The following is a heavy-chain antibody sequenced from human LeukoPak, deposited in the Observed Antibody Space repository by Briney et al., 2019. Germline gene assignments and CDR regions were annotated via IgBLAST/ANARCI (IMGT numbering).Heavy chain of an antibody. CDR1: GDSISSYY. V-gene: IGHV4-59*08. Sequence: PSETLSLTCTVSGDSISSYYWSWIRQPPGKGLEWIGYIYYSGSTNYNPSLKSRVTISVDTSKNQFSLKLSSVTAADTAVYYCARHWGSGTDDYYGMDVWGQGTTVTVSS. CDR3: ARHWGSGTDDYYGMDV. CDR2: IYYSGST. J-gene: IGHJ6*02. D-gene: IGHD3-16*01.